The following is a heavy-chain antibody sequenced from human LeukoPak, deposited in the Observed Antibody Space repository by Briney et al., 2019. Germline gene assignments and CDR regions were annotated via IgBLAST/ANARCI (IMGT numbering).Heavy chain of an antibody. CDR2: LTWNSGSI. J-gene: IGHJ6*02. CDR1: GLTFYAYA. V-gene: IGHV3-9*01. CDR3: AKDGGSSGSYYNYGMDV. Sequence: GGSLRLSCVASGLTFYAYAMHWVRQAPGQGLEWVSGLTWNSGSIGYADSVKGRFTISRDIAKNSLYLQMNSLRAEDNALYYCAKDGGSSGSYYNYGMDVWGQGTTVTVSS. D-gene: IGHD1-26*01.